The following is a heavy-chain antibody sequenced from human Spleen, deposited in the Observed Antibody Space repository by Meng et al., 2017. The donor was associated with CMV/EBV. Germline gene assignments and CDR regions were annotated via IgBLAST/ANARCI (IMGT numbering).Heavy chain of an antibody. CDR1: GTSFSDYS. V-gene: IGHV4-34*01. CDR3: VAEADF. D-gene: IGHD6-13*01. CDR2: ISHTGGT. Sequence: SGTLSLTCAVYGTSFSDYSWTWIRQPPGKGLEWIGQISHTGGTNYNPSLKSRVTISVDTSKEQFSLKLRFLTAADTAVYYCVAEADFWGQGTLVTVSS. J-gene: IGHJ4*02.